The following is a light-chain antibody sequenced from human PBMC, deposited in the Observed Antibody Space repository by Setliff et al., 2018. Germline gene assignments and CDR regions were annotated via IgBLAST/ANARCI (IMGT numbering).Light chain of an antibody. J-gene: IGLJ1*01. Sequence: QSALAQPASVSGPPGQSITISCTGSTSDIGAYNYVAWYQQHPGKAPKLMIYDVSVRPSGVSSRFSGSKSGNTASLTISGLQAEDEADYYCSSYSSRTTLDVFGTGTKVTVL. CDR1: TSDIGAYNY. CDR3: SSYSSRTTLDV. CDR2: DVS. V-gene: IGLV2-14*03.